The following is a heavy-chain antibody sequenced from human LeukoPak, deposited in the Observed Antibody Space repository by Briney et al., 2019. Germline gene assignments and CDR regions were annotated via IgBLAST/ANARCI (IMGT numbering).Heavy chain of an antibody. CDR1: GFTFSSYA. D-gene: IGHD3-9*01. CDR3: AKEGPDILTGYYRPEYYFDY. V-gene: IGHV3-23*01. Sequence: GGSLRLSCAASGFTFSSYAMSWVRQAPGKGLEWVSAISGSGGSTYYADSVKGRFTISRDNSKNTLYLQMNSLRAEDTAVYYCAKEGPDILTGYYRPEYYFDYWGQGTLITVSS. J-gene: IGHJ4*02. CDR2: ISGSGGST.